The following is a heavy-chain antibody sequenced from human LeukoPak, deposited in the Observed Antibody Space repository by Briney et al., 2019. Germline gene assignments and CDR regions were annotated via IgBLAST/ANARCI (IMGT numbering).Heavy chain of an antibody. J-gene: IGHJ4*02. CDR1: GYSFTSYW. Sequence: GESLRISCKGSGYSFTSYWISWVRQMPGKGREWMGRIDPSDSYTNYSPSFQGHVTISADKSISTAYLQWSSLKASDTAMYYCARLPRGYYDSSGYSRLDYWGQGTLVTVSS. V-gene: IGHV5-10-1*01. CDR2: IDPSDSYT. D-gene: IGHD3-22*01. CDR3: ARLPRGYYDSSGYSRLDY.